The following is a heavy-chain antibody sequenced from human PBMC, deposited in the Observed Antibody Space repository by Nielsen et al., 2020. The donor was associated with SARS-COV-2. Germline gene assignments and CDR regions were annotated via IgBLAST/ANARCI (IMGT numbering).Heavy chain of an antibody. Sequence: GESLKISCGASGFTISSSLMSWVRQAAGKGLDWVSVIYTDGSTSHADSVKGRFTISRDNSKITLYLQMNSLRAEDTAVYYCARDNWGRMDVWGQGTTVTVSS. CDR2: IYTDGST. CDR3: ARDNWGRMDV. D-gene: IGHD7-27*01. V-gene: IGHV3-66*01. J-gene: IGHJ6*02. CDR1: GFTISSSL.